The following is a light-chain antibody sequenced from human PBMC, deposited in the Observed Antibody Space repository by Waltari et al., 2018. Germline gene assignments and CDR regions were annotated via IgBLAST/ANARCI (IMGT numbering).Light chain of an antibody. CDR1: QSIDNF. CDR3: QQRSGWPPT. V-gene: IGKV3-11*01. J-gene: IGKJ4*01. Sequence: EIVLTQSPATLSLSPGERATLYCRASQSIDNFLAWYQQKPGQAPRPLIYDSSNRATDIPARFSGSGSATDFTLTISSLEAEDFAVYYCQQRSGWPPTFGGGTKVDI. CDR2: DSS.